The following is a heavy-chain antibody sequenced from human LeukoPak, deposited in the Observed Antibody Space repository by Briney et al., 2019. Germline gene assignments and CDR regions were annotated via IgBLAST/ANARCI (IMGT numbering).Heavy chain of an antibody. CDR1: RYSISSGYY. CDR3: VTVTPIQNYFDY. D-gene: IGHD4-17*01. Sequence: SETLSLTCTVSRYSISSGYYWGWIRQPSGKGLEWIGSIYYSGSTYYNPSLKSRVTISVDTSKNQFSLKLSSVTAADTAVYYCVTVTPIQNYFDYWGQGTLVTVSS. V-gene: IGHV4-38-2*02. J-gene: IGHJ4*02. CDR2: IYYSGST.